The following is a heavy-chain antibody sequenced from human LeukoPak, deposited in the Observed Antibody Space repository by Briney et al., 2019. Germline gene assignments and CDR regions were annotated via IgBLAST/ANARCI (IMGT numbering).Heavy chain of an antibody. CDR3: ARLGDYYMDA. CDR1: GGTFSSYA. V-gene: IGHV1-69*06. D-gene: IGHD3-16*01. Sequence: VASVKVSCKASGGTFSSYAISWVRQAPGQGLEWMGGIIPIFGTANYAQKFQGRVTITADKSTSTAYMELSSLRPEDTAVYYCARLGDYYMDAWGKGTTVTVSS. J-gene: IGHJ6*03. CDR2: IIPIFGTA.